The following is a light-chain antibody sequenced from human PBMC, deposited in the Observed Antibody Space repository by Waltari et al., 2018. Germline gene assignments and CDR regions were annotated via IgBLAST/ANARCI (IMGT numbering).Light chain of an antibody. CDR2: RSN. Sequence: QAGLTQPPSVSRDLGQTATLTCPWNHNTVVNQGAVWLQQHRGPPPNLPSFRSNNRPSGSSERFSASRSGNTASLTITGLQPDDEADYYCSAWDSDLVAVVFGGGTKLTVL. V-gene: IGLV10-54*04. J-gene: IGLJ3*02. CDR1: HNTVVNQG. CDR3: SAWDSDLVAVV.